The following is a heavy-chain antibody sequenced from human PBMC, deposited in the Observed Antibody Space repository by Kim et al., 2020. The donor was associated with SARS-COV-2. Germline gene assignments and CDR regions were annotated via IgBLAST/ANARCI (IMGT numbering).Heavy chain of an antibody. D-gene: IGHD3-3*01. CDR1: GFTFSSYG. V-gene: IGHV3-33*01. J-gene: IGHJ4*02. CDR2: IWYDGSNK. CDR3: ARPHYDFWSGSLDY. Sequence: GGSLRLSCAASGFTFSSYGMHWVRQAPGKGLEWVAVIWYDGSNKYYADSVKGRFTISRDNSKNTLYPQMNSLRAEDTAVYYCARPHYDFWSGSLDYWGQGALGTVSS.